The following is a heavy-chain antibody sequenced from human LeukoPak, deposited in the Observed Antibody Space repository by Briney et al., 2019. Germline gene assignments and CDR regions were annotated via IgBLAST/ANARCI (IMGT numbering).Heavy chain of an antibody. D-gene: IGHD5-24*01. V-gene: IGHV3-21*01. CDR3: ARDRQRWLQLRPLGRTFDY. J-gene: IGHJ4*02. CDR1: VFTFSSYS. Sequence: PGGSLRVSSAACVFTFSSYSMNWVRQAPGKGLEWVSSISSSSSYIYSADSVKGRFTISRNNAKTSVYLQMNSLRAEDTAVYHCARDRQRWLQLRPLGRTFDYWGQGTLVTVSS. CDR2: ISSSSSYI.